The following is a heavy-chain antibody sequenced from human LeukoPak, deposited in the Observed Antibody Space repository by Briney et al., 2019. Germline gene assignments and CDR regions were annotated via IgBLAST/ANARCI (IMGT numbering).Heavy chain of an antibody. D-gene: IGHD3-10*01. Sequence: PGGSLRLSCAASGFTVGTNYMSWVRQAPGKGLEWVSVIYSGGSTYYADSVKGRFTISRDNSRNTLYLQMNSLRADDTAVYYCARDSPYYYGSGLWGQGTMVTVSS. V-gene: IGHV3-53*01. CDR3: ARDSPYYYGSGL. J-gene: IGHJ3*01. CDR1: GFTVGTNY. CDR2: IYSGGST.